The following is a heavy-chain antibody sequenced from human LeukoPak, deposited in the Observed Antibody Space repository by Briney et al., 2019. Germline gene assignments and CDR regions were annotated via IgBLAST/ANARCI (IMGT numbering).Heavy chain of an antibody. CDR2: IYTSGST. CDR1: GGSISSGSYY. CDR3: ARKAGYYYYMDV. Sequence: SQTLSLTCTVSGGSISSGSYYWSWIRQPAGKGLEWIGRIYTSGSTNYNPSLKSRVTISVDTSKNQFSLKLSSVTAADTAVYYCARKAGYYYYMDVWGKGTTVTVSS. J-gene: IGHJ6*03. V-gene: IGHV4-61*02.